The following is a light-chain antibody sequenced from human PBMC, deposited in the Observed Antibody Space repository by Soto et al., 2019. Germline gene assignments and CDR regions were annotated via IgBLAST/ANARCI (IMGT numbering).Light chain of an antibody. CDR1: ALPKQY. J-gene: IGLJ1*01. V-gene: IGLV3-25*03. CDR3: QSADSSGTDV. Sequence: SYELTQPPSGSVSPGQTARITCSGDALPKQYAYWYQQKPGQAPVLVIYKDSERPSGIPERFSGSSSGTTVTLTISGVQAEDEADYYCQSADSSGTDVFGTGTKLTVL. CDR2: KDS.